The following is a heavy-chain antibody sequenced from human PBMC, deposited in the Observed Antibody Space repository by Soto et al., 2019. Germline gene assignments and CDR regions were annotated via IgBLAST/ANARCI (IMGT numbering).Heavy chain of an antibody. CDR3: VRGIRWNYVENYYCMDV. V-gene: IGHV3-7*01. CDR1: GFTFSSYW. Sequence: GGSLRLSCAASGFTFSSYWMSWVRQAPGKGLEWVANIKQDGSEKYYVDSVKGRFTISRDNAKNSLYLQMNSLRAEDTAVYYCVRGIRWNYVENYYCMDVWGQGTTVTVSS. J-gene: IGHJ6*02. CDR2: IKQDGSEK. D-gene: IGHD1-7*01.